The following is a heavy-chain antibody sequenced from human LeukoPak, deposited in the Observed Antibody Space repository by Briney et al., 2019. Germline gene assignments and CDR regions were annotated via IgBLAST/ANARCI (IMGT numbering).Heavy chain of an antibody. J-gene: IGHJ4*02. D-gene: IGHD2-21*02. CDR2: ISAYNGNT. V-gene: IGHV1-18*01. Sequence: GASVKVSCKASGYTFTSYGISWVRQAPGQGLEWMGWISAYNGNTNYAQKLQGRVTMTTDTSTSTAYMELRSLRSDDTAVYYCARTIVGEAYCGGDCYSYVYWGQGTLVSVPS. CDR1: GYTFTSYG. CDR3: ARTIVGEAYCGGDCYSYVY.